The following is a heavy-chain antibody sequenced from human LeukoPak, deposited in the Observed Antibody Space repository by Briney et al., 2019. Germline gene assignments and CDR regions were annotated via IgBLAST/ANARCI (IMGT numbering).Heavy chain of an antibody. Sequence: SETLSLTCTVSGGSISSYYWSWIRQPAGKGLEWIGRIYSRGSTNYNPSLKSRVTMSVDTSKNQFSLKLSSVTAADTAVYYCARGRYYYGSGKAGAFDIWGQGTMVTVSS. CDR2: IYSRGST. V-gene: IGHV4-4*07. J-gene: IGHJ3*02. D-gene: IGHD3-10*01. CDR3: ARGRYYYGSGKAGAFDI. CDR1: GGSISSYY.